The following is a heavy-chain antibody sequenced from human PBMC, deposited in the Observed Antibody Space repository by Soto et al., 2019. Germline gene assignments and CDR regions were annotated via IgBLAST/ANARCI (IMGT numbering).Heavy chain of an antibody. CDR3: TRKNWNDVIGFCMDV. CDR2: ITYDGSNQ. V-gene: IGHV3-30*03. CDR1: GFTFSKYG. Sequence: QVQLVESGGGVVQPGTSLRLSCAASGFTFSKYGMHWVRQAPGRGLEWVALITYDGSNQYYADSVKGRFTSSRDNSKNSLYLQMNSLRHEDTAVYFCTRKNWNDVIGFCMDVWGQGTTVSVSS. D-gene: IGHD1-1*01. J-gene: IGHJ6*02.